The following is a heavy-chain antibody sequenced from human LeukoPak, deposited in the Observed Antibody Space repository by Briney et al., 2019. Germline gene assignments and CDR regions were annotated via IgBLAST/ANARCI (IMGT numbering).Heavy chain of an antibody. CDR1: GFTFSSYT. J-gene: IGHJ4*02. V-gene: IGHV3-21*04. CDR3: AKGTLGDYRAGPDY. Sequence: PGGSLRLSCAASGFTFSSYTMQWVRQAPGKGLEWVSSISSSSIYIYYADSVKGRFTISRDNSKNSLYLQMNSLRAEDTALYYCAKGTLGDYRAGPDYWGRGTLVTVSS. CDR2: ISSSSIYI. D-gene: IGHD4-17*01.